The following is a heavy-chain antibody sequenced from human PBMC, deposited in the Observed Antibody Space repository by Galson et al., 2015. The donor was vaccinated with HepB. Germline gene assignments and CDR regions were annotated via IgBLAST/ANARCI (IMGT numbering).Heavy chain of an antibody. CDR1: GFTFSSYG. D-gene: IGHD3-10*01. CDR2: IRYDGSNK. V-gene: IGHV3-30*02. Sequence: SLRLSCAASGFTFSSYGMHWVRQAPGKGLEWVAFIRYDGSNKYYADSVKGRFTISRDNSKNTLYLQMNSLRAEDTAVYYCAKDPAFHYYGSGSYLYYFDYWGQGTLVTVSS. J-gene: IGHJ4*02. CDR3: AKDPAFHYYGSGSYLYYFDY.